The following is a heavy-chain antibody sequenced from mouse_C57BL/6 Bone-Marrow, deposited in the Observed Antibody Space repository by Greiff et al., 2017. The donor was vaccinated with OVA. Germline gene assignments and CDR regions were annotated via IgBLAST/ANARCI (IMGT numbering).Heavy chain of an antibody. J-gene: IGHJ3*01. CDR3: ASALYDGYYAFAY. V-gene: IGHV5-6*01. CDR1: GFTFSSYG. D-gene: IGHD2-3*01. Sequence: EVKVVESGGDLVKPGGSLKLSCAASGFTFSSYGVSWVRQTPDKRLEWVATISSGGSYTYYPDSVKGRFTISRDNAKNTLYLQMSSLKSEDTAMYYCASALYDGYYAFAYWGQGTLVTVSA. CDR2: ISSGGSYT.